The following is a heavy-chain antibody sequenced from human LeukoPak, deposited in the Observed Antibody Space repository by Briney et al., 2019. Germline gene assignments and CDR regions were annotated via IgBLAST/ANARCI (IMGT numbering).Heavy chain of an antibody. V-gene: IGHV3-23*01. Sequence: PGGSLRLSCAASGFTFSNCAMSWVRQAPGKGLEWVSAISGSGDSTYYADSVKGRFTISRDNSKNTLYLQMNSLRAEDTAVYYCAKAKDTAMGDFDYWGQGTLVTVSS. J-gene: IGHJ4*02. CDR3: AKAKDTAMGDFDY. CDR1: GFTFSNCA. D-gene: IGHD5-18*01. CDR2: ISGSGDST.